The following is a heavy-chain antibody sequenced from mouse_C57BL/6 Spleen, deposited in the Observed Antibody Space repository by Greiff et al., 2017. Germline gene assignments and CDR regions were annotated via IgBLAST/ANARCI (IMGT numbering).Heavy chain of an antibody. V-gene: IGHV1-63*01. Sequence: QVQLQQSGAELVRPGTSVKMSCKASGYTFTNYWIGWAKQRPGPGLEGIGDIYPGGGYTNYNEKFKGKATLTADKSSSTAYMQFSSLTSEDSAIYYFARSYGKGDYAMDYWGQGTSVTVSS. J-gene: IGHJ4*01. D-gene: IGHD2-1*01. CDR2: IYPGGGYT. CDR3: ARSYGKGDYAMDY. CDR1: GYTFTNYW.